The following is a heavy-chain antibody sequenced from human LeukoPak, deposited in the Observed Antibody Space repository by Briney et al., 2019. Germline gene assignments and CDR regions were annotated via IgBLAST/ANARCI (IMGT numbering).Heavy chain of an antibody. D-gene: IGHD6-19*01. CDR1: GFSFSSYS. CDR3: ARDSPSAYYFDY. V-gene: IGHV3-21*01. CDR2: ISSSSSYI. J-gene: IGHJ4*02. Sequence: GGSLRLSCAASGFSFSSYSMNWVLQAPGKGLEWVSSISSSSSYIYYADSVKGRFTISRDNAKNPLYLQMNSLRAEDTAVYYCARDSPSAYYFDYWGQGTLVTVSS.